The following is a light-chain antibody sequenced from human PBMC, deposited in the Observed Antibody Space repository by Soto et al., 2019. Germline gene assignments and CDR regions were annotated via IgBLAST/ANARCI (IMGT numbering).Light chain of an antibody. CDR1: SSNIGAGYD. CDR3: QSYDISLSGFVI. CDR2: ANT. Sequence: QSVLTQPPSVSGAAGQRVTGSCTGSSSNIGAGYDVHWYQHLPGTAPKLLIYANTNRPAGVPGRFSASQSGTSASLAITGLQAEDEADYYCQSYDISLSGFVIFGGGTKLTVL. J-gene: IGLJ2*01. V-gene: IGLV1-40*01.